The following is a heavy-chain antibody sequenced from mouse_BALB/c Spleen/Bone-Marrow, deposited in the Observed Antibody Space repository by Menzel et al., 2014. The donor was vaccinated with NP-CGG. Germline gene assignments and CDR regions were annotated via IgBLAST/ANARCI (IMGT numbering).Heavy chain of an antibody. D-gene: IGHD2-3*01. CDR1: GFTFTDYY. CDR2: IRNRANGYTT. V-gene: IGHV7-3*02. Sequence: EVKLMESEGGLVQPGGSLRLSCATSGFTFTDYYMNWVRQPPGKALEWLGFIRNRANGYTTEFSASVKGQFTISRDNSQGILYLQINTLRAEDSATYYCARYDGYSDNAMDYWGQGTSVTVSS. J-gene: IGHJ4*01. CDR3: ARYDGYSDNAMDY.